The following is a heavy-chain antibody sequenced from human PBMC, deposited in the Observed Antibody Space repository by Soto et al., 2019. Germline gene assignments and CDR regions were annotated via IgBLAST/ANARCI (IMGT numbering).Heavy chain of an antibody. CDR3: ARGVYGSGNYYTGPSAFDI. J-gene: IGHJ3*02. CDR2: TIPVFNTA. CDR1: GGTLSDHG. D-gene: IGHD3-10*01. Sequence: QVQLEQSGAEVKKPGSSVKVSCKASGGTLSDHGVAWLRQAPGQGLEWMGGTIPVFNTAKYAQKLQGRVTVTADKFTNIAYMELSSLRSEDTAFYFCARGVYGSGNYYTGPSAFDIWGKGTMVIVSS. V-gene: IGHV1-69*06.